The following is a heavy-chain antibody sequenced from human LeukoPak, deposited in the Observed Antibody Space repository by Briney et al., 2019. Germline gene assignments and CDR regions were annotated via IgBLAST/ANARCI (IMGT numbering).Heavy chain of an antibody. CDR3: ARGRYNWNRPDAFDI. J-gene: IGHJ3*02. CDR1: GFTFSDYY. CDR2: ISSSGSTI. V-gene: IGHV3-11*04. D-gene: IGHD1-20*01. Sequence: GGSLRLSCAASGFTFSDYYMSWIRQAPGKGLEWVSYISSSGSTIYHADSVKGRFTISRDNAKNSLYLQMNSLRAEDTAVYYCARGRYNWNRPDAFDIWGQGTMVPSLQ.